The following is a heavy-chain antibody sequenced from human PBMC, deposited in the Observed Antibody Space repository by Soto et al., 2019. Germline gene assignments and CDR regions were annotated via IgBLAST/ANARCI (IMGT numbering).Heavy chain of an antibody. CDR2: INPSGVTT. D-gene: IGHD5-18*01. CDR3: ARALPRSSGYSYGALDY. Sequence: QVQLVQSGAEVKKPGASVRVSCKASGYALSSYHMHWVRQAPGQGLEWMGIINPSGVTTAYAQKFQGRVTVTRATSTSTVYMDLSGLRSEDTAVYYCARALPRSSGYSYGALDYWGQGTLVTVS. V-gene: IGHV1-46*01. CDR1: GYALSSYH. J-gene: IGHJ4*02.